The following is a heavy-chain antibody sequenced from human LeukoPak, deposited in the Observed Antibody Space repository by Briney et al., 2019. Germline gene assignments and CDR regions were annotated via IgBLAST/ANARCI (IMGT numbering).Heavy chain of an antibody. CDR3: AKGALPVVTPFDI. CDR1: GFTFSSYS. V-gene: IGHV3-23*01. D-gene: IGHD3-22*01. J-gene: IGHJ3*02. Sequence: GGSLRLSCAASGFTFSSYSMNWVRQAPGKGLEWVSAITESGGTTYHADSVKGRFTISRDNSKNTLYLQMNSLRAEDTAVYYCAKGALPVVTPFDIWGQGTMVTVSS. CDR2: ITESGGTT.